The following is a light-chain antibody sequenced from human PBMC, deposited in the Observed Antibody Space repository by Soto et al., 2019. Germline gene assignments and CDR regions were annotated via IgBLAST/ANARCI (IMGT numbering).Light chain of an antibody. CDR1: QTISNF. CDR3: QQYLSLPLT. V-gene: IGKV1-33*01. J-gene: IGKJ4*01. Sequence: DIQMTQSPSSLSASVGDRVTITCQASQTISNFLNWYQQRPGKAPKLLIYAASNLETGVPSRFSGSGSGTDFTLTISSLQAEDIAAYYCQQYLSLPLTFGGGTKVEIK. CDR2: AAS.